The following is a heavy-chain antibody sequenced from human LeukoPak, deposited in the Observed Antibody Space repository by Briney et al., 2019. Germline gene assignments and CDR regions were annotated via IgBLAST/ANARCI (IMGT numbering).Heavy chain of an antibody. D-gene: IGHD3-9*01. J-gene: IGHJ4*02. Sequence: PSETLSLTCTVSGGSISSGDFYWSWIRQPPGKGLEWIGYIYNSESTYYNPSLKSRVTISVDTSKNQFSLKLSSVTAPDTAVYYCARGILTGYYPFDYWGQGTLVTVSS. CDR3: ARGILTGYYPFDY. CDR1: GGSISSGDFY. V-gene: IGHV4-30-4*08. CDR2: IYNSEST.